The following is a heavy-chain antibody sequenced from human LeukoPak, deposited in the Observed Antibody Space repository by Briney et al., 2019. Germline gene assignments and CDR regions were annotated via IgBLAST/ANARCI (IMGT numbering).Heavy chain of an antibody. Sequence: PSETLSLTCAVYGXSFSGYYWSWIRQPPGKGLEWIGEINHSGSTNYNPSLKSRVTTSVDTSKNQFSLKLSSVTAADTAVYYCARGRNDSSGYSGSDYWGQGTLVTVSS. J-gene: IGHJ4*02. D-gene: IGHD3-22*01. CDR3: ARGRNDSSGYSGSDY. CDR2: INHSGST. V-gene: IGHV4-34*01. CDR1: GXSFSGYY.